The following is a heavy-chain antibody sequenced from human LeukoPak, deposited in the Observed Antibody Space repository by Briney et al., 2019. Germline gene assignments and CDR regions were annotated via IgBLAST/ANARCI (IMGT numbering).Heavy chain of an antibody. V-gene: IGHV4-34*01. CDR3: ARGGPSGSGMR. CDR1: GGSFSGYY. J-gene: IGHJ4*02. Sequence: SETLSLTCAVYGGSFSGYYWSWIRQPPGKGLECIGEINHSGSTNYNPSLKSRVTISVDTSKNQFSLKLSSVTAADTAVYYCARGGPSGSGMRWGQGTLVTVSS. D-gene: IGHD3-10*01. CDR2: INHSGST.